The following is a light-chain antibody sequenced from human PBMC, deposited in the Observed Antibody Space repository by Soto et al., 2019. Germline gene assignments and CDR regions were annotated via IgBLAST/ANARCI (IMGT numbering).Light chain of an antibody. CDR1: QSISSY. V-gene: IGKV1-39*01. CDR2: AAS. J-gene: IGKJ5*01. CDR3: QQSYSTPPIT. Sequence: DIQMTQSPPSLSASVGDRVTITCRASQSISSYLNWYHQKPGKAPKLLIYAASSLQSGVPSRFSGSGSGTDFTLTISSLQPEDFATYYCQQSYSTPPITFGQGTRLEIK.